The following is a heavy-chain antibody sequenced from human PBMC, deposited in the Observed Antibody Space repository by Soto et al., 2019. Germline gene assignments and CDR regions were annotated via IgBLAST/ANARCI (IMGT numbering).Heavy chain of an antibody. CDR2: IYYSGST. CDR1: GGSISSGGYY. CDR3: ARGDYDFWSGHRNYYYYMDV. D-gene: IGHD3-3*01. V-gene: IGHV4-31*03. Sequence: SETLSLTCTVSGGSISSGGYYWSWIRQHPGKGLEWIGYIYYSGSTYYNPSLKSRVTISVDTSKNQFSLKLSSVTAADTAVYYCARGDYDFWSGHRNYYYYMDVWGKGTTVTVSS. J-gene: IGHJ6*03.